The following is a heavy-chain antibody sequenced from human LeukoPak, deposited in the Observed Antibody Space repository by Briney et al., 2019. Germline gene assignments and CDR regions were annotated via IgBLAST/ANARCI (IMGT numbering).Heavy chain of an antibody. CDR1: GFTFSSYS. V-gene: IGHV3-48*04. Sequence: GGSLRLSCAASGFTFSSYSMNWVRQAPGKGLEWVSYISSSSSTIYYADSVKGRFTISRDNAKNSLYLQMNSLRAEDTAVYYCARAGWFGELLRPGDYWGQGTLVTVSS. CDR3: ARAGWFGELLRPGDY. CDR2: ISSSSSTI. J-gene: IGHJ4*02. D-gene: IGHD3-10*01.